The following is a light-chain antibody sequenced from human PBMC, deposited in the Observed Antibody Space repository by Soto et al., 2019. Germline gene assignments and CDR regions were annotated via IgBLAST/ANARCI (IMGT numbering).Light chain of an antibody. CDR1: SSNIGNNY. Sequence: QSVLTQSPSVSAAPGQKVTISCSGSSSNIGNNYVSWYQQLPGTAPKLLIYDNNKRPSGIPDRFSGSKSGTSGTLDITGRQTGDEADYYCATWDASLPGEVFGGGTKVTVL. J-gene: IGLJ2*01. CDR2: DNN. CDR3: ATWDASLPGEV. V-gene: IGLV1-51*01.